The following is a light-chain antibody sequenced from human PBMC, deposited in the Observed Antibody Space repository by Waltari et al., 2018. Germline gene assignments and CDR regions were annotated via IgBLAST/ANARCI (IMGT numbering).Light chain of an antibody. Sequence: SSELTQDPAVSVPLGQTVRITCQGDSLRSSYASWYQQKPGQAPVLVIYGKNNRPSGIPDRFSGSSSGNTASLTITGAQAEDEADYYCNSRDSSGNVVFGGGTKLTVL. V-gene: IGLV3-19*01. J-gene: IGLJ2*01. CDR2: GKN. CDR3: NSRDSSGNVV. CDR1: SLRSSY.